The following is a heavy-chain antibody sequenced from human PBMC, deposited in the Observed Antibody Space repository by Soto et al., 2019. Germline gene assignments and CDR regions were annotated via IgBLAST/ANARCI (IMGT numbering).Heavy chain of an antibody. D-gene: IGHD6-13*01. V-gene: IGHV3-23*01. CDR1: GLSFSSYA. CDR3: AKDRERDAWYEDY. J-gene: IGHJ4*02. Sequence: GGSLSLSCVASGLSFSSYAMSWVRQAPGKGLEWVSVISGSDGSTYYADSVKGRFTISRDNSKSTLYLQMNSLRAEDTAVYYCAKDRERDAWYEDYWGQGTLVTVS. CDR2: ISGSDGST.